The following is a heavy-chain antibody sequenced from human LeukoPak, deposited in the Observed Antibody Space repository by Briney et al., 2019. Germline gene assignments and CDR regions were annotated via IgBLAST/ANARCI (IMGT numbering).Heavy chain of an antibody. CDR2: IGTAGDT. V-gene: IGHV3-13*01. D-gene: IGHD1-1*01. CDR3: ARVAKERVGGVYYFDY. Sequence: GGSLRLSCAASGFTFSDYDMHWVRQATGKGLEWVSAIGTAGDTYYTGSVKGRFTISRENAKNSLYLQMNSLRAGDMAVYYCARVAKERVGGVYYFDYWGQGTLVTVSS. CDR1: GFTFSDYD. J-gene: IGHJ4*02.